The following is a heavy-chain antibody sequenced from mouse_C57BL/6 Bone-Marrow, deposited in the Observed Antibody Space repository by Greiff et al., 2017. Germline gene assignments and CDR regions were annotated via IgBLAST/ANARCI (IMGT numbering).Heavy chain of an antibody. CDR2: INPSSGYT. Sequence: QVQLQQSGAELAKPGASVKLSCKASGYTFTSYWMHWVKQRPGQGLEWIGYINPSSGYTKYNQKVKDKATLTADKSTSTAYMQLSSLTYEDSAVYDCARSPYGSSFDYWGQGTTLTVSS. D-gene: IGHD1-1*01. CDR1: GYTFTSYW. V-gene: IGHV1-7*01. J-gene: IGHJ2*01. CDR3: ARSPYGSSFDY.